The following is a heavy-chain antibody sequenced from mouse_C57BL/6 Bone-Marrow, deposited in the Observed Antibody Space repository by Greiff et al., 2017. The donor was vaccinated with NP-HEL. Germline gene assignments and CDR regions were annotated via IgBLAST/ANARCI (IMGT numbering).Heavy chain of an antibody. V-gene: IGHV1-5*01. CDR2: IYPGNSDT. CDR3: TCGNYYYAMDY. J-gene: IGHJ4*01. D-gene: IGHD2-1*01. Sequence: VQLQQSGTVLARPGASVKMSCKTSGYTFTSYWMHWVKQRPGQGLEWIGAIYPGNSDTSYNQKFKGKAKLTADTSASTAYMELSSLTNEDSAVYYCTCGNYYYAMDYWGQGTSVTVTS. CDR1: GYTFTSYW.